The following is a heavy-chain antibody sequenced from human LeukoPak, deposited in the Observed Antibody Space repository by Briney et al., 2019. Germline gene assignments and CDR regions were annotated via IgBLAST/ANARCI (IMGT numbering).Heavy chain of an antibody. CDR3: ARRAPTRQQLGGRVSGYYYYMDV. V-gene: IGHV4-59*08. J-gene: IGHJ6*03. Sequence: SETLSLTCSVSGGSISTYWWSWIRQSPGKGLEWIGNIFYSGYTNYNPSLKSRVTISVDTSKNQFSLKLSSVTAADTAVYYCARRAPTRQQLGGRVSGYYYYMDVWGKGTTVTVSS. D-gene: IGHD6-13*01. CDR1: GGSISTYW. CDR2: IFYSGYT.